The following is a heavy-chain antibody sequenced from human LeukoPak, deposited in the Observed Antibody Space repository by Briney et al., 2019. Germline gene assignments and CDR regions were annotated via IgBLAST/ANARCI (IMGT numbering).Heavy chain of an antibody. J-gene: IGHJ4*02. V-gene: IGHV3-21*01. D-gene: IGHD5-18*01. Sequence: GESLKISCAASGFTFSTYTMKWVRQAPGKGLEWVSSITSDSTYIYYADSVKGRFTISRDNAKNSLSLQMNSLRAEDTAVYYCAREWNTAFDYWGQGTLVTVSS. CDR3: AREWNTAFDY. CDR1: GFTFSTYT. CDR2: ITSDSTYI.